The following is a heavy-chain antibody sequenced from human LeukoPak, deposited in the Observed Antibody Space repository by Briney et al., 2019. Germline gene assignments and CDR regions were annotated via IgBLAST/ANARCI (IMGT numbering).Heavy chain of an antibody. CDR2: IYSGGST. CDR1: GFTFSSYA. Sequence: GGSLRLSCAASGFTFSSYAMHWVRQAPGKGLEWVSVIYSGGSTYYADSVKGRFTISRDNSKNTMYLQMNSLRAEDTAVYYCARGDYYFDYWGQGTLVTVSS. V-gene: IGHV3-53*01. CDR3: ARGDYYFDY. J-gene: IGHJ4*02.